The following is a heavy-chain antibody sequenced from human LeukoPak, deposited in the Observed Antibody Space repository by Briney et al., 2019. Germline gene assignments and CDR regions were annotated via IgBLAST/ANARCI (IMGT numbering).Heavy chain of an antibody. CDR3: ARIGPSGSGSYFFLDP. V-gene: IGHV3-74*01. CDR2: IDDDGSGA. Sequence: GGSLSLSCAASGFTFCAYWMHWVRQAPGMGLVWVSRIDDDGSGASYADSVKGRFTISRDNAKNTLYLQMNSLRAEDTAVYYCARIGPSGSGSYFFLDPWGQGTLVTVSS. CDR1: GFTFCAYW. J-gene: IGHJ5*02. D-gene: IGHD3-10*01.